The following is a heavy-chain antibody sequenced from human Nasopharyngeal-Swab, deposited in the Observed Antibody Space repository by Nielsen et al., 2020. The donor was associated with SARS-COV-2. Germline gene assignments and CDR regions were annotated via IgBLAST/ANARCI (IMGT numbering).Heavy chain of an antibody. J-gene: IGHJ4*02. CDR2: LGSGSGYI. CDR1: GFIFSASA. V-gene: IGHV3-21*04. Sequence: GGSLRLSCAASGFIFSASAIHWVRQAPGKGLEWVSYLGSGSGYIYYEDSVRGRFTVSRDSAKNSLDLQMDSLKTEDTALYYCTTDFYFDYWGQGTLVTVSS. CDR3: TTDFYFDY.